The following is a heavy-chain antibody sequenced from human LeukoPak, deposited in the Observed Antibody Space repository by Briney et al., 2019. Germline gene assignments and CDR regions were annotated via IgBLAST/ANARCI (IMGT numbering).Heavy chain of an antibody. CDR2: FDPEDGET. J-gene: IGHJ3*02. V-gene: IGHV1-24*01. Sequence: ASVKVSCKVSGYTLTELSMHWVRQAPGKGLEWMGGFDPEDGETIYAQKFQGRVTMTEDTSTDTAYMELSSLRSEDTAVYYCATDRAGSYYGSDAFDIWGQGTMVTVSS. CDR1: GYTLTELS. D-gene: IGHD1-26*01. CDR3: ATDRAGSYYGSDAFDI.